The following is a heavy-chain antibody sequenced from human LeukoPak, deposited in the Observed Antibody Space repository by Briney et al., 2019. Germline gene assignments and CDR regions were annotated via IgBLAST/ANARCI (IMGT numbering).Heavy chain of an antibody. V-gene: IGHV3-21*01. D-gene: IGHD6-6*01. Sequence: GGSLRLSCAASGFTFSSYSMNWVRQAPGKGLEWVSSISSSSSYIYYADSVKGRFTISRDNAKNSLYLQMNSLRAEDTAVYYCARDSRPRIAARPIAFDIWGQGTMVTVSS. CDR1: GFTFSSYS. CDR3: ARDSRPRIAARPIAFDI. J-gene: IGHJ3*02. CDR2: ISSSSSYI.